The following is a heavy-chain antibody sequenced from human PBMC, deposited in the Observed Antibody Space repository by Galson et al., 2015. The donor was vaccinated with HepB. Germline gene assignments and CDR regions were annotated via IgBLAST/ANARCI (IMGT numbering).Heavy chain of an antibody. J-gene: IGHJ1*01. V-gene: IGHV7-4-1*02. D-gene: IGHD3-10*01. Sequence: SVKVSCKASGYTFTNYAMNWVRQAPGQGLEWMGWINTNTGNPTYARGFTGRFVFSLDTSVSTAYLQISSQKTEDTAVYYCARVSSLYYGSGSYYIKHFQHWGQGTLVTVSS. CDR3: ARVSSLYYGSGSYYIKHFQH. CDR1: GYTFTNYA. CDR2: INTNTGNP.